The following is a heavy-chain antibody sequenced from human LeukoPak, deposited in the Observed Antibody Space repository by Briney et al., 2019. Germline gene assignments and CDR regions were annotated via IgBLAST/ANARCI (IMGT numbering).Heavy chain of an antibody. CDR1: GFTFSGYS. CDR3: ARAPAYYFDY. Sequence: GGSLRHSCAASGFTFSGYSMHWVRQAPGKGLEYVSVITSNGATTYYADSVKGRFTISRDNSRNTLYLQMGSLRAEDMAVYYCARAPAYYFDYWGQGTLVTVSS. V-gene: IGHV3-64*02. J-gene: IGHJ4*02. CDR2: ITSNGATT.